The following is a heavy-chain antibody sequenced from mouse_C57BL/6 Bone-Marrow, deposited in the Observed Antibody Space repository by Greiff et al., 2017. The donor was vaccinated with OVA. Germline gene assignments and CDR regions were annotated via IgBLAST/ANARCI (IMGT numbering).Heavy chain of an antibody. CDR3: ARLVTTGGFAY. D-gene: IGHD2-2*01. V-gene: IGHV1-50*01. Sequence: VQLQQPGAELVKPGASVKLSCKASGYTFTSYWMQWVKQRPGQGLEWIGEIDPSDSYTNYNQKFKGKATLTVDTSSSTAYMQLSSLTSEDSAVYYCARLVTTGGFAYWGQGTLVTVSA. J-gene: IGHJ3*01. CDR2: IDPSDSYT. CDR1: GYTFTSYW.